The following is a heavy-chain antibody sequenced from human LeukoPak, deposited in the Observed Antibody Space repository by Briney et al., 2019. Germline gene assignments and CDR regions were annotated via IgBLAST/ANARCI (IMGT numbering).Heavy chain of an antibody. CDR3: ARRGDGYNPFDY. V-gene: IGHV5-51*01. CDR1: GYRFNSYW. D-gene: IGHD5-24*01. J-gene: IGHJ4*02. Sequence: GGALEVSFKGSGYRFNSYWIGWGRPMPGKGVGWMGIIYPGDSDTRFSPSFQGQVTISADKSISTAYLQWSSLKASDTVMYYCARRGDGYNPFDYWGQGTLVTVSS. CDR2: IYPGDSDT.